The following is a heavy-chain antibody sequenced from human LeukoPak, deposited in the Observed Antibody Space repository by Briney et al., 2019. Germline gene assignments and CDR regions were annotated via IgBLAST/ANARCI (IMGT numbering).Heavy chain of an antibody. J-gene: IGHJ6*03. CDR3: ARASDFWSGYYTDYMDV. CDR1: GGSISSSNW. CDR2: IYHSGGT. D-gene: IGHD3-3*01. Sequence: PSETLSLTCAVSGGSISSSNWWSWVRQPPGKGLEWIGEIYHSGGTNYNPSLKSRVTISVDKSKNQFSLKLSSVTAADTAVYYCARASDFWSGYYTDYMDVWGKGTTVTVSS. V-gene: IGHV4-4*02.